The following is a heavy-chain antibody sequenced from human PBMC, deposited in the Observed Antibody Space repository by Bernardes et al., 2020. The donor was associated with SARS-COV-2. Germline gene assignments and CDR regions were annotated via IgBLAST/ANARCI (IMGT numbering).Heavy chain of an antibody. J-gene: IGHJ6*02. V-gene: IGHV4-4*07. CDR1: GGSISTYY. CDR2: MSASGSS. Sequence: SETLSLTCSVSGGSISTYYWSWIRQPAGKGLEWIGRMSASGSSNHNPSLRSRITMSVDTPQNQISLELSSLTAADTAVYYFAREGGTSGRGMDVWGQGTTVTVSS. D-gene: IGHD3-10*01. CDR3: AREGGTSGRGMDV.